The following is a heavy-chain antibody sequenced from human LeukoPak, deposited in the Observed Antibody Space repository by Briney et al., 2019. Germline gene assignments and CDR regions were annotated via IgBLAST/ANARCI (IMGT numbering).Heavy chain of an antibody. V-gene: IGHV1-3*01. CDR2: INADNGNT. CDR1: GYTFTSYA. J-gene: IGHJ5*02. Sequence: APVKVSCKASGYTFTSYAIHWVRQAPGQRLEWMAWINADNGNTKYSQNFQGRVTITADESTSTAYMELSSLRSEDTAVYYCARKVGSSITIFGVVIQYNWFDPWGQGTLVTVSS. CDR3: ARKVGSSITIFGVVIQYNWFDP. D-gene: IGHD3-3*01.